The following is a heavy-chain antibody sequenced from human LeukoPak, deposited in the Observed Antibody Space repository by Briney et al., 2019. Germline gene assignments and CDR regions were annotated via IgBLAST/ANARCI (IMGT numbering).Heavy chain of an antibody. D-gene: IGHD5-18*01. CDR2: IYSGGST. J-gene: IGHJ6*03. CDR3: ARDGYSYGRGYMDV. CDR1: GFTVSSNY. V-gene: IGHV3-53*01. Sequence: GGSLRLSCAASGFTVSSNYMSWVRQAPGKGLAWVSIIYSGGSTFYADSVKGRFTISRDSSKNTLYLQMNSLRAEDTAVYYCARDGYSYGRGYMDVWGKGTTVTVSS.